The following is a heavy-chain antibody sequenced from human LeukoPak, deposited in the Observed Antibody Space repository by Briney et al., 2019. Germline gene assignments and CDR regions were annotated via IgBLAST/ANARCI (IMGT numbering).Heavy chain of an antibody. CDR2: ISANNGKT. CDR3: ARDNFMVTPSDFDY. J-gene: IGHJ4*02. Sequence: ASVKVSCKASGYILTSFATTWVRQAPGQGLEWMGWISANNGKTNYAQNLQGRVTMTIDTSTSTAYMELRSLRSDDTAVYYCARDNFMVTPSDFDYWGQGTLVTVSS. CDR1: GYILTSFA. V-gene: IGHV1-18*01. D-gene: IGHD5-18*01.